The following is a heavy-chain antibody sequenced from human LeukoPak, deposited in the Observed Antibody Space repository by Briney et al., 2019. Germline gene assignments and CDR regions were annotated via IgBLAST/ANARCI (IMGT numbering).Heavy chain of an antibody. CDR3: AGNFWSGYYPGGYYYYMDV. V-gene: IGHV1-69*05. CDR1: GGTFSSYA. J-gene: IGHJ6*03. Sequence: SVKVSCKASGGTFSSYAISWVRQAPGQGLEWMGGIIPIFGTANYAQKFQDRVTITTDESTSTAYMELSSLRSEDTAVYYCAGNFWSGYYPGGYYYYMDVRGKGTTVTVSS. D-gene: IGHD3-3*01. CDR2: IIPIFGTA.